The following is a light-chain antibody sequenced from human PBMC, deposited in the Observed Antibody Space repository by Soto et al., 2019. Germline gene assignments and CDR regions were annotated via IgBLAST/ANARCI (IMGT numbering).Light chain of an antibody. CDR1: QSISTN. CDR3: QQSYSTPYT. J-gene: IGKJ2*01. V-gene: IGKV1-39*01. CDR2: YAS. Sequence: DIQMTQSPSSLSASVRDRVTITCRASQSISTNLNWYQQKPGKAPKLLIYYASTLQGGVPSRFSGSGSGTDFTLSISSLQPKDFATYYCQQSYSTPYTFGQGTKLEIK.